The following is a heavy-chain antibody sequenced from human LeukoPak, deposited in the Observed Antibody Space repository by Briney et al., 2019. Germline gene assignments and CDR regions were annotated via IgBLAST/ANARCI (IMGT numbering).Heavy chain of an antibody. J-gene: IGHJ5*02. D-gene: IGHD6-19*01. CDR3: AGGFAAVAGYNWFDP. CDR1: GGSFSGYY. Sequence: SETLSLTCAVYGGSFSGYYWSWIRQPPGKGLEWFIEINHGGSTNYYPSLKSRVTISVDTSKNQFSLKLSSVTAADTAVYYCAGGFAAVAGYNWFDPWGQGTLVTVCS. V-gene: IGHV4-34*01. CDR2: INHGGST.